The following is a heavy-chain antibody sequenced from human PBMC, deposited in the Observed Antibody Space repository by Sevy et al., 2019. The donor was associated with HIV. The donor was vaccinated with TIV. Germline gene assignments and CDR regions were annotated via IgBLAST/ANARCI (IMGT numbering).Heavy chain of an antibody. CDR3: ARRYFDL. V-gene: IGHV3-7*03. Sequence: GGSLRLSCAASGSTFSTYWMSWVRQAPGKGLDWVANIRQDGNEIYYAASVRGRFTISRDNAKGSLFLQMNNLRVEDTATYYCARRYFDLWGQGTLVTVSS. CDR1: GSTFSTYW. CDR2: IRQDGNEI. J-gene: IGHJ4*02.